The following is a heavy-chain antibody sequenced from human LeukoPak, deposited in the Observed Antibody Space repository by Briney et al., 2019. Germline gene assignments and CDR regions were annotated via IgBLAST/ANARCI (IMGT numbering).Heavy chain of an antibody. V-gene: IGHV3-53*01. CDR3: AKYSSSFDGMDV. J-gene: IGHJ6*02. CDR2: IYSGGST. D-gene: IGHD6-13*01. CDR1: GFTFSDYW. Sequence: GGSLRLSCAASGFTFSDYWMHWVRQAPGKGLEWVSVIYSGGSTYYADSVKGRFTISRDNSKNTLYLQMNSLRAEDTAVYYCAKYSSSFDGMDVWGQGTTVTVSS.